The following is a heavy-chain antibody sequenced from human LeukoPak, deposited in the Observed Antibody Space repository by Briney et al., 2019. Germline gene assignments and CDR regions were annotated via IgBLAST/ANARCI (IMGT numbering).Heavy chain of an antibody. CDR2: INQDGSEK. Sequence: GGSLRLSCAASGCTFSRSWMYWVRQAPGKGLEWVANINQDGSEKYYVDSVKGRFTISRDNAKNSLYLQMNSLRAEDTAVYYCARGDYYDSGTYPPDYWGQGTLVTVSS. CDR3: ARGDYYDSGTYPPDY. CDR1: GCTFSRSW. J-gene: IGHJ4*02. D-gene: IGHD3-10*01. V-gene: IGHV3-7*01.